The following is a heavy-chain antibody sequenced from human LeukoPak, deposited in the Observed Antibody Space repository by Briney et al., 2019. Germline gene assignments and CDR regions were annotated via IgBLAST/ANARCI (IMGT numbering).Heavy chain of an antibody. CDR1: GFTFSNFA. D-gene: IGHD2-8*01. V-gene: IGHV3-23*01. CDR2: IGGGPV. Sequence: GGSLRLSCAASGFTFSNFAMTWVRQAPGKGLEWVSTIGGGPVYYADSVKGRFTISRDDSKNTLFLQMNSLRAEDTAIYYCAKDSYSHNGIFDALDIWGQGTMVTVSS. CDR3: AKDSYSHNGIFDALDI. J-gene: IGHJ3*02.